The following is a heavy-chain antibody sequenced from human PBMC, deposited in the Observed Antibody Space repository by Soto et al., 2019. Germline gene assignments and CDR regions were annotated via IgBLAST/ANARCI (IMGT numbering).Heavy chain of an antibody. CDR2: ISHLGGT. J-gene: IGHJ1*01. V-gene: IGHV4-34*02. Sequence: QVQLQQWGAGLLEPSETLSLSCGVYDESLTGYYWTWIRQPPGKSLEWIGEISHLGGTNFSPSLRGRVSISVDTPKKLFSLKMTSVTAADTTLYYCGTIKYRDYAVAYWGQGTLVTVSS. CDR3: GTIKYRDYAVAY. D-gene: IGHD3-16*01. CDR1: DESLTGYY.